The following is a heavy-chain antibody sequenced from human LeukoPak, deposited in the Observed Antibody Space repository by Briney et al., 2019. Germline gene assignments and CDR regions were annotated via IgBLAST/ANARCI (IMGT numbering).Heavy chain of an antibody. CDR1: GFTVSSNY. V-gene: IGHV3-23*01. CDR3: AKDRPNYYESNGHYYRLNGDY. D-gene: IGHD3-22*01. J-gene: IGHJ4*02. CDR2: ISSSGDVT. Sequence: GSLRLSCAASGFTVSSNYMSWVRQAPGKGLEWVSSISSSGDVTFYTDPVKGRFTISRDNSKNTLYLQMNSLRAEDTAVYYCAKDRPNYYESNGHYYRLNGDYWGQGTLVTVSS.